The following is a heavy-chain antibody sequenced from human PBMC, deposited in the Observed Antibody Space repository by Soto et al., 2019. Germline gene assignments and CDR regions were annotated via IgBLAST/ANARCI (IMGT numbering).Heavy chain of an antibody. V-gene: IGHV4-30-4*01. J-gene: IGHJ4*02. CDR3: ARGWGYDSRGYYDY. CDR2: IYYGGTT. D-gene: IGHD3-22*01. Sequence: QVQLQESGPGLVKPSQTLSLTCTVSGGSISSGDYYWSWIRQPPGKGPEWIGYIYYGGTTYYNPSLKSRVTISVDTSKNQFSLKLSSVTAADTAVYYCARGWGYDSRGYYDYWGQGTLVTVSS. CDR1: GGSISSGDYY.